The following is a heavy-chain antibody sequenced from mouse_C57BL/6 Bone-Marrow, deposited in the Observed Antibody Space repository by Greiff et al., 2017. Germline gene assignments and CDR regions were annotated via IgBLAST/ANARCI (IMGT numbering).Heavy chain of an antibody. J-gene: IGHJ2*01. D-gene: IGHD2-3*01. CDR2: ISLKSDNYAT. V-gene: IGHV6-3*01. CDR1: GFTFSNYW. Sequence: EVKVEESGGGLVQPGGSMTLSCVASGFTFSNYWMNWVRQSPEKGLEWVAQISLKSDNYATHYAESVKGRFTISRDDSKSSVYLQMNNLRAEDTGMYDCTEGWLDYFDYWGQGTTRTVSS. CDR3: TEGWLDYFDY.